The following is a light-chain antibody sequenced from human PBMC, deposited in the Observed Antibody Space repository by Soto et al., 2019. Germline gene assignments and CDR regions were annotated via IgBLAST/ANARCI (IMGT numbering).Light chain of an antibody. J-gene: IGKJ3*01. V-gene: IGKV3D-20*02. CDR1: QSVTSSH. CDR3: QQRSNWPIT. Sequence: EIVLTQTPGTLSLSPGERATLSCRASQSVTSSHLAWYQQKPGQAPRLLIYGASTRATGIPDRFSGSGSGTDFTLTISSLEPEDFAVYYCQQRSNWPITFGPGTKVDI. CDR2: GAS.